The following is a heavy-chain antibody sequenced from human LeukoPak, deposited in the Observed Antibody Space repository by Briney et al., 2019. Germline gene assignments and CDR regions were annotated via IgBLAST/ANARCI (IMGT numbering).Heavy chain of an antibody. CDR2: ISADNANT. J-gene: IGHJ4*02. CDR3: ARDGWNNGWTPFDS. CDR1: GYTFTSYG. V-gene: IGHV1-18*01. D-gene: IGHD1/OR15-1a*01. Sequence: ASVKVSCKASGYTFTSYGISWVRQAPGQGLEWMGWISADNANTNYAQKLQGRVAMTTDTSTSTAYMELRSLRSDDTAVYYCARDGWNNGWTPFDSWGQGTLVTVSS.